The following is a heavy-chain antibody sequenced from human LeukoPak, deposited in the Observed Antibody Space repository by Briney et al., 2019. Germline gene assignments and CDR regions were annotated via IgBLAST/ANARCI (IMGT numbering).Heavy chain of an antibody. CDR3: ARRTYHYHGLDV. D-gene: IGHD3/OR15-3a*01. J-gene: IGHJ6*02. Sequence: SETLSLTCSVSGTPLRFTTGTGFPSSPGRGLGGIGYFFYTGTTNYNPSLKSRVNMSVDKSKNLVSLTLRSVTAADTAVYYCARRTYHYHGLDVWGPGTTVIVSS. CDR1: GTPLRFTT. V-gene: IGHV4-59*08. CDR2: FFYTGTT.